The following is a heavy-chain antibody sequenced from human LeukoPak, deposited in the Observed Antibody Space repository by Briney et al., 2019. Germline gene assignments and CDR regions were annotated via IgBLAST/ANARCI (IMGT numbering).Heavy chain of an antibody. Sequence: SETLSLTCTVSGGSITTDHWNWIRQPPGKGLEWIGCIYYSGRTYYNPSLESRVTISVDMSKNQFSLRLTSVTAADTALYYCARKNDFEIWGQGTLVTVSS. CDR2: IYYSGRT. CDR3: ARKNDFEI. V-gene: IGHV4-59*01. D-gene: IGHD2/OR15-2a*01. CDR1: GGSITTDH. J-gene: IGHJ3*02.